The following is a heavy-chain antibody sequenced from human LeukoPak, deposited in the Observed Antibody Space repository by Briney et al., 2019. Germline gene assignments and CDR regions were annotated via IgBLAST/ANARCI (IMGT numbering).Heavy chain of an antibody. CDR1: GGSISSYF. J-gene: IGHJ4*02. CDR3: ASCQGSGSYYLDY. D-gene: IGHD1-26*01. CDR2: INHSGNT. V-gene: IGHV4-59*01. Sequence: SETLSLTCSVSGGSISSYFWSWIRQPPGKGLEWIGYINHSGNTYYNPSLKSRVTISVDTSKNQLSLKLSSVTAADTAVYYCASCQGSGSYYLDYWGQGTLVTVSS.